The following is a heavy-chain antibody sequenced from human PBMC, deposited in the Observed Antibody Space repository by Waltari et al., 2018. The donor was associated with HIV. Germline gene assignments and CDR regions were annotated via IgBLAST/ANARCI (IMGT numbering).Heavy chain of an antibody. D-gene: IGHD3-3*01. J-gene: IGHJ6*02. CDR2: IKQDGSEK. V-gene: IGHV3-7*01. Sequence: EVQLVESGGGLVQPGGSLSLSCAASGFPFCSSWRSWVGQAQGKGLEWVANIKQDGSEKYYVDSVKGRFTISRDNAKNSLYLQMNSLRAEDTAVYYCARADYDFWSGSVYYYYGMDVWGQGTTVTVSS. CDR3: ARADYDFWSGSVYYYYGMDV. CDR1: GFPFCSSW.